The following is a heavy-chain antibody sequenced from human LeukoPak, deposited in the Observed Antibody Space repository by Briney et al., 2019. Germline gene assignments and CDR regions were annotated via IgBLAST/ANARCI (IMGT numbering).Heavy chain of an antibody. J-gene: IGHJ5*02. CDR3: AVSNWMDP. CDR1: GFTFSSYS. CDR2: ISFDGSDA. V-gene: IGHV3-74*01. Sequence: GFLRLSCAASGFTFSSYSMNWVRQAPGKGLEWVSCISFDGSDATYADSVKGRFTISRDNAKNTLHLQMDSLTVEDTAVYYCAVSNWMDPWGQGTLVTVSS.